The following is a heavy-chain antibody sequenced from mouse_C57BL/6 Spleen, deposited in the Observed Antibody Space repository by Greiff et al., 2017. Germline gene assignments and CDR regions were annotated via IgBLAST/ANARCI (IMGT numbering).Heavy chain of an antibody. J-gene: IGHJ3*01. CDR2: IDPSDSET. D-gene: IGHD1-1*01. V-gene: IGHV1-52*01. CDR1: GYTFTSYW. CDR3: ARSYYGSSYVFAY. Sequence: QVQLQQPGAELVRPGSSVKLSCKASGYTFTSYWMHWVKQRPIQGLEWIGNIDPSDSETHYNQKFKDKATLTVDKSSSTAYMQLSSLTSADSAVYYCARSYYGSSYVFAYWGQGTLVTVSA.